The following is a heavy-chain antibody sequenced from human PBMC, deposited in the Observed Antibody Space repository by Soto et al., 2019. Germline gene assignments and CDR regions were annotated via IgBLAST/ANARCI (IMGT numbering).Heavy chain of an antibody. D-gene: IGHD3-10*01. V-gene: IGHV3-23*01. CDR2: ISDSGRTT. CDR3: AMRLVYYYGSGGN. J-gene: IGHJ4*02. Sequence: EVQLLESGGGLVQPGVSLRLSCAASGFSFSSYAMSWVRQAPGKGLEWVSLISDSGRTTYYADSVKGRFTISRDNSKNKLYLHMNSLRAEDTAVYYCAMRLVYYYGSGGNWGQGTLVTVSS. CDR1: GFSFSSYA.